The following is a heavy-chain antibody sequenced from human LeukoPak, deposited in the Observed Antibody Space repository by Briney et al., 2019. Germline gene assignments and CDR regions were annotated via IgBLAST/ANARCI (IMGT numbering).Heavy chain of an antibody. J-gene: IGHJ3*02. CDR3: ARARYRSGNYDDAFDI. Sequence: GASVKVSCKASGYTFNNYGVSWVRQAPGHGPEWMGWISAYNGNTNFAQTLQARVTMTTDTSTNTAYMELSSLRSDDTDMYYCARARYRSGNYDDAFDIWGQGTTVTVSS. D-gene: IGHD3-10*01. V-gene: IGHV1-18*01. CDR1: GYTFNNYG. CDR2: ISAYNGNT.